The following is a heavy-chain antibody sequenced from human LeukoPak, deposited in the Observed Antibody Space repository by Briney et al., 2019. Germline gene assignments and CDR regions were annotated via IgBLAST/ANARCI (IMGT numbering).Heavy chain of an antibody. Sequence: SETLSLTCTVSGGSISSSSYYWGWIRHPPGKGLEWIGSIYYSGSTYYNPSLKSRVTISVDTSKNQSSLKLSSVTAAATAVYYCARLIPYDSSGYPLNWFDPWGQGNLVTVSS. V-gene: IGHV4-39*01. CDR3: ARLIPYDSSGYPLNWFDP. CDR1: GGSISSSSYY. J-gene: IGHJ5*02. CDR2: IYYSGST. D-gene: IGHD3-22*01.